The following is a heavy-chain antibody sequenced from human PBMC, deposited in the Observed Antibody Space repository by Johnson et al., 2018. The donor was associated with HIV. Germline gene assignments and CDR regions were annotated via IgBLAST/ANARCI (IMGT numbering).Heavy chain of an antibody. CDR3: AKGTSSCIAAAADN. CDR1: GFTFSGYD. V-gene: IGHV3-13*01. CDR2: IGSAGDT. J-gene: IGHJ3*01. D-gene: IGHD6-13*01. Sequence: VQLVESGGGLVQPGGSLRLSCAASGFTFSGYDMHWVRQATGKGLEWVSAIGSAGDTHYPGSVKGRFTISRDNAKNSLYLQMNSLRAEDTALYYCAKGTSSCIAAAADNWGQGTMVTVSS.